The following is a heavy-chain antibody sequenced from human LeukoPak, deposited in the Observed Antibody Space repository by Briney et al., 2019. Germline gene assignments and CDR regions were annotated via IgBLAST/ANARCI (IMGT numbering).Heavy chain of an antibody. CDR1: GYTFYLHD. J-gene: IGHJ4*02. CDR3: ARGHAVAGTRFYDS. V-gene: IGHV1-8*03. Sequence: GSVKVSCKTSGYTFYLHDINWVRQAPGQGLEWMGWINPKSGNTGYSVKFQGRVTIARNNSISTAYMELSSLKSDDTGVYYCARGHAVAGTRFYDSWGQGTLVTVSS. CDR2: INPKSGNT. D-gene: IGHD6-19*01.